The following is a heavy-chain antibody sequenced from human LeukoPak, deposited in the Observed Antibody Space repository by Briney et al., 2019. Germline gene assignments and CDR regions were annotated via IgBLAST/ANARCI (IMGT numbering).Heavy chain of an antibody. J-gene: IGHJ4*02. CDR1: GYFFPSYG. CDR3: ARLNYRPIIKFFDY. CDR2: ISAYNGNT. V-gene: IGHV1-18*01. D-gene: IGHD4-11*01. Sequence: ASVKVSCKTSGYFFPSYGISWVRQAPGQGLEWMGWISAYNGNTNYAQKLQGRVTMTTDTSTSTAYMELRSLRSDDTAVYYCARLNYRPIIKFFDYWGQGTLVTVSS.